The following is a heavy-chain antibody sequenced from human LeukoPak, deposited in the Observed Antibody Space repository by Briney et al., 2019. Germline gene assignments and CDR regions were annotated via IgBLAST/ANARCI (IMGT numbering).Heavy chain of an antibody. CDR1: GFTFSSYA. J-gene: IGHJ4*02. Sequence: GGSLRLSCAASGFTFSSYAMTWVRQAPGKGLQWVSSVSGSGVTTYYADSVKGRFTISRDNSENTLYLQMNSLRAEDTALYYCAKGDRVGTTANYDYWGQGTLVTVSS. D-gene: IGHD1-26*01. V-gene: IGHV3-23*01. CDR3: AKGDRVGTTANYDY. CDR2: VSGSGVTT.